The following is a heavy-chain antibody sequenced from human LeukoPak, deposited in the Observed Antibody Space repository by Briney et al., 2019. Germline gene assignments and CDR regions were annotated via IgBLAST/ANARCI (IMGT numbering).Heavy chain of an antibody. V-gene: IGHV4-30-4*08. CDR3: ARGKGGSYPYYFDY. CDR2: IYYSGST. J-gene: IGHJ4*02. CDR1: GGSISSGDYY. D-gene: IGHD1-26*01. Sequence: SETLSLTCTVSGGSISSGDYYWSWIRQPPGNGLEWIGYIYYSGSTYYNPSHKSRVTISVDTSKNQFSLKLSSVTAADTAVYYCARGKGGSYPYYFDYWGQGTLVTVSS.